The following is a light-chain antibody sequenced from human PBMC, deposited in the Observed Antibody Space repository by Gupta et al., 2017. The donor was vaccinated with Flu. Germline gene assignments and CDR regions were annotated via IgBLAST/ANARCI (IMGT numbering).Light chain of an antibody. CDR2: EAS. V-gene: IGKV1-17*01. CDR1: QGIRNN. Sequence: DIQMTQSPSSLSASVGDRVTITCRASQGIRNNLSWCQQKSGKAPQRLMYEASIVQSGVPSRFSGSGSGTEFTLTISSLQPEDFATYYCLQHNSYPWMFGQGTKVEIK. J-gene: IGKJ1*01. CDR3: LQHNSYPWM.